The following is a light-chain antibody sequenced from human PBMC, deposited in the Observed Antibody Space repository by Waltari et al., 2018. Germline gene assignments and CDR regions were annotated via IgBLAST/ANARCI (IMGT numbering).Light chain of an antibody. J-gene: IGLJ3*02. CDR1: SGHRSNI. V-gene: IGLV4-69*01. CDR3: QTGGHGTCV. CDR2: VNSDGSH. Sequence: QLVLTQSPSASASLGASVKLTCTLSSGHRSNIIAWLQQQPEKGPRYLMKVNSDGSHSKGDEIPDRFSGSSSVAERYLTISSVQSEDEADYYCQTGGHGTCVFGGGTTLTVL.